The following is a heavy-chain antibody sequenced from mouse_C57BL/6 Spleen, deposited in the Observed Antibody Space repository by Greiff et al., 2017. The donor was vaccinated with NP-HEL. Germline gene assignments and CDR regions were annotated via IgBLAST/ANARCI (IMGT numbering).Heavy chain of an antibody. CDR2: ISDGGSYT. Sequence: EVQLVESGGGLVKPGGSLKLSCAASGFTFSSYAMSWVRQTPEKRLEWVATISDGGSYTYYPANVTVRFTISRDNAKNNLYLQMSHLKSEDTAMYYCARGGGIYYDYDRGLAYWGQGTLVTVSA. CDR3: ARGGGIYYDYDRGLAY. V-gene: IGHV5-4*01. J-gene: IGHJ3*01. CDR1: GFTFSSYA. D-gene: IGHD2-4*01.